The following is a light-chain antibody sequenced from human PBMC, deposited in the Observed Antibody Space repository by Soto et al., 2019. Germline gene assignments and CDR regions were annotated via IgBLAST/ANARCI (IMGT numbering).Light chain of an antibody. J-gene: IGKJ4*01. CDR2: EAS. CDR1: QSVGIH. Sequence: EVVLTQSPGTLSLSPGERATLSCRASQSVGIHLAWYQQKPGRAPRLLIYEASNRATGIPARFSGSGSGTDCVLTFSSLEPEDFAVYYWQQLYNWPPLTFGGGTKVEIK. CDR3: QQLYNWPPLT. V-gene: IGKV3-11*01.